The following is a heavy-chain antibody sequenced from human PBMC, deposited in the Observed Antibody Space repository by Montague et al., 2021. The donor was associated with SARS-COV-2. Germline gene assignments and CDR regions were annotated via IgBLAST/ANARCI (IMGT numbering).Heavy chain of an antibody. D-gene: IGHD3-22*01. J-gene: IGHJ3*02. CDR3: ARGALFYDSSGYYSDAFDI. Sequence: SETLSLTCTVSGGSISSYSWNWIRQPPGKGLEWIGRIYTSGSTNYDPSLKSRVTMSVDTSKNQFSLKLSSVTAADTAVYYCARGALFYDSSGYYSDAFDIWGQGTMVTVSS. CDR1: GGSISSYS. CDR2: IYTSGST. V-gene: IGHV4-4*07.